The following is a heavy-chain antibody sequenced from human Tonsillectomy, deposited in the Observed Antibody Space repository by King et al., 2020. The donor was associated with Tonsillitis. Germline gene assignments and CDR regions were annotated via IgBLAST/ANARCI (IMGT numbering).Heavy chain of an antibody. CDR3: ARRLRPQYYDPSGHLDY. D-gene: IGHD3-22*01. CDR1: GFNFTYYW. CDR2: VDPGDSYT. Sequence: QLVQSGAEVRKPGASLRISCKASGFNFTYYWITWVRQTPGNGLEWMGRVDPGDSYTTYSPSFQGHVTISADKAISAVYLQWSSLTAADTAIYYCARRLRPQYYDPSGHLDYWGQGTLVTVSS. V-gene: IGHV5-10-1*01. J-gene: IGHJ4*02.